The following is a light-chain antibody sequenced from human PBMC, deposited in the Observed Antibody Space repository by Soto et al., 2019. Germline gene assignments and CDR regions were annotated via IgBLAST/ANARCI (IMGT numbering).Light chain of an antibody. V-gene: IGLV2-11*01. J-gene: IGLJ1*01. CDR2: DVS. CDR1: TSDVVGYNY. Sequence: HSVLTQPRSVSGSPGQSVTISCTGTTSDVVGYNYVSWYLPHPAKAPTVMIYDVSKRPSGFPDRFSGSKSGNTASLTISGLQSEDEADYYCCSFAGNYIYVFGIGTKVTGL. CDR3: CSFAGNYIYV.